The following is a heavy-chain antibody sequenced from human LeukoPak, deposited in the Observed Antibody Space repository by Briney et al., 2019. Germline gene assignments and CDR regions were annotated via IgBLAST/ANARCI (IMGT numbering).Heavy chain of an antibody. CDR2: IKQDGSEK. D-gene: IGHD2-15*01. V-gene: IGHV3-7*01. CDR1: GFTFSGYW. CDR3: ASLGYCSGGSCFYGMDV. Sequence: AGGSLRLSCAASGFTFSGYWMSWVRQAPGKGLEWVANIKQDGSEKYYVDSVKGRFTISRDNAKNSLYLQMNSLRAEDTAVFYCASLGYCSGGSCFYGMDVWGQGTTVIVSS. J-gene: IGHJ6*02.